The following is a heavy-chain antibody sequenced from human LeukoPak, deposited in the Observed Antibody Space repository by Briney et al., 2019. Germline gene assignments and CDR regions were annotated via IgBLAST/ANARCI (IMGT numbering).Heavy chain of an antibody. Sequence: SETLSLTCTVSGCSISSGDSYWSCLRQPPGKGLEWIVYIYYSGTTYSNPSLKNRVTMSVDTYKNQFSLKLRSATAADTAVYYCARDRGGVIPRAFDIWGQGTMVTVSS. CDR2: IYYSGTT. D-gene: IGHD2-15*01. CDR3: ARDRGGVIPRAFDI. J-gene: IGHJ3*02. CDR1: GCSISSGDSY. V-gene: IGHV4-30-4*01.